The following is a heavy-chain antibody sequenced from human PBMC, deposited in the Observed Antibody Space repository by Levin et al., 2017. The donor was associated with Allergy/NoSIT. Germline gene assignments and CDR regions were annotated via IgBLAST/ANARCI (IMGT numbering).Heavy chain of an antibody. D-gene: IGHD3-22*01. CDR2: ISGSGGST. Sequence: GGSLRLSCAASGFNFSTFAMSWVRQAPGKGLEWVSAISGSGGSTYYADSVKGRFIISRDNSKKTLYLRMNSLRAEDTAVYYCAKSYHLVVITLDYWGQGTLVSVSS. V-gene: IGHV3-23*01. CDR1: GFNFSTFA. J-gene: IGHJ4*02. CDR3: AKSYHLVVITLDY.